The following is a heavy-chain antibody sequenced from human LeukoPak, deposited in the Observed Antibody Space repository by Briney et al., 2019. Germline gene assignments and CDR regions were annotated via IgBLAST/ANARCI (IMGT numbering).Heavy chain of an antibody. CDR1: GYTFSNYG. J-gene: IGHJ5*02. Sequence: ASVKVSRKASGYTFSNYGISWVRQAPGQGLEWMGWISANNGNTNYAQKLQGRVTMTTDTSTSTAYMELRSLRSDDTAVYYCASDGYSSSHSRAALNWFDPWGQGTLVTVSS. V-gene: IGHV1-18*01. CDR2: ISANNGNT. CDR3: ASDGYSSSHSRAALNWFDP. D-gene: IGHD6-13*01.